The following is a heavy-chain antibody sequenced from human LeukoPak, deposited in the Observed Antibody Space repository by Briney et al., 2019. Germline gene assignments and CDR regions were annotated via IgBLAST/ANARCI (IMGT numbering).Heavy chain of an antibody. CDR3: ARSRQASGLFNF. Sequence: SQTLSLTCTVSGGAITSGGYSWNWIRQPPGKGLEWIGCIYERGPAYYNPSLKSRFTISVDRPKNQFFLNVTSLTAADTAVYYCARSRQASGLFNFWGQGTLVVVSS. CDR1: GGAITSGGYS. V-gene: IGHV4-30-2*01. CDR2: IYERGPA. J-gene: IGHJ4*02. D-gene: IGHD3-10*01.